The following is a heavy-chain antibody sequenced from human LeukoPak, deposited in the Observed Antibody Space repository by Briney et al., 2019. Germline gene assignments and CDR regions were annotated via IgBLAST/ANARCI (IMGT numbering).Heavy chain of an antibody. Sequence: ASVKVSCKASGYTFTSYGISLVRQAPGQGLEWMGWISAYNGNTNYAQKLQGRVTMTTDTSTSTAYMELRSLRSDDTAVYYCAGDKGAPALYYDFWSGYYGYYGMDVWGQGTTVTVSS. CDR3: AGDKGAPALYYDFWSGYYGYYGMDV. J-gene: IGHJ6*02. CDR2: ISAYNGNT. V-gene: IGHV1-18*01. D-gene: IGHD3-3*01. CDR1: GYTFTSYG.